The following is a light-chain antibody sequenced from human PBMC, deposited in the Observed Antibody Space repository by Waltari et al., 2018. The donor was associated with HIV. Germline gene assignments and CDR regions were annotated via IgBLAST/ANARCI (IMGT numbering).Light chain of an antibody. CDR1: QSLVYSDGNIY. V-gene: IGKV2-30*01. Sequence: DAGRAKSPLSLPVPLEQSASISCNSSQSLVYSDGNIYLNWFQQKPGQSPRRLIYRVSNRSPGVPDRFSASGSGTDFTLKISNVEAEDIGVYYCMQGTHWPITYGQGTRLEIK. CDR3: MQGTHWPIT. CDR2: RVS. J-gene: IGKJ5*01.